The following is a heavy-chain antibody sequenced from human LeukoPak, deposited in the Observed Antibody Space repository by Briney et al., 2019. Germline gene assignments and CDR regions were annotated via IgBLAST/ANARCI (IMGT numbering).Heavy chain of an antibody. CDR1: GFTFSNYV. CDR3: TRNGGGLGY. J-gene: IGHJ4*02. Sequence: PGGSLRLSCAASGFTFSNYVMIWVRQAPGKGLEWVSSIRSTGAGGNTYSADSVKGRFTTSRDDSKSTLFLQMDSLTAEDTAVYHCTRNGGGLGYWGQGALVTVSS. CDR2: IRSTGAGGNT. V-gene: IGHV3-23*01. D-gene: IGHD3-16*01.